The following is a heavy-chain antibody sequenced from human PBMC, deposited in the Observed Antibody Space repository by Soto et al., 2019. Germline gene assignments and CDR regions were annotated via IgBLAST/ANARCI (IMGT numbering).Heavy chain of an antibody. V-gene: IGHV4-39*01. CDR1: DGSMSSDSSY. CDR2: INHSGST. Sequence: SETLSLTCRVSDGSMSSDSSYWGWIRQPPGKGLEWIGVINHSGSTYHNLSLKGRVTMSVDASRNQFSLKLTSMTAADTAVYYCARLGGYVSVGYYYLWDSWGQGTLVTVSS. J-gene: IGHJ4*02. D-gene: IGHD3-22*01. CDR3: ARLGGYVSVGYYYLWDS.